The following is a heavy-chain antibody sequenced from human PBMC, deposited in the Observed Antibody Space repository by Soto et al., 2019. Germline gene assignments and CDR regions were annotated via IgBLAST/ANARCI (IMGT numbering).Heavy chain of an antibody. Sequence: SETLSLTCTVSGGSVSSGSYYWSWIRQPPGKGLEWIGYIYYSGSTNYNPSLKSRVTISVDTSKNQFSLKLSSVTAADTAVYYCARDGARGYSYGYTYYFDYCGQRTLVTVSS. CDR3: ARDGARGYSYGYTYYFDY. CDR2: IYYSGST. CDR1: GGSVSSGSYY. D-gene: IGHD5-18*01. V-gene: IGHV4-61*01. J-gene: IGHJ4*02.